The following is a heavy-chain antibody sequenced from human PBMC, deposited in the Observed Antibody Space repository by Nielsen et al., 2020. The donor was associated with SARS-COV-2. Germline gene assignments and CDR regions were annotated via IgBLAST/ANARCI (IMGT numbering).Heavy chain of an antibody. Sequence: GGSLRLSCVGSGFSFSNYWMNWVRQAPGKGLEWVSAISGSGGSTYYADSVKGRFTISRDNSKNTLYLQMNSLRAEDTAMYYCAREGAGSSVYYGLDVWGQGTTVTVSS. V-gene: IGHV3-23*01. CDR3: AREGAGSSVYYGLDV. CDR1: GFSFSNYW. D-gene: IGHD6-13*01. J-gene: IGHJ6*02. CDR2: ISGSGGST.